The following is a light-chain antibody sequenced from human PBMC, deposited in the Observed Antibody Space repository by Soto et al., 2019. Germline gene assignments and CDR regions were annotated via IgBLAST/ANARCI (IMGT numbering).Light chain of an antibody. CDR2: RDD. Sequence: QSVLTQPPSASETPGQRVTVSCSGSSSNIATNYVYWFQQLPGTAPKLLIYRDDQRPSGVPDRFSGSKSGTSASLAISGLRPEDEADYYCSAWDDSLSASLFGGGTKLTVL. V-gene: IGLV1-47*01. J-gene: IGLJ2*01. CDR1: SSNIATNY. CDR3: SAWDDSLSASL.